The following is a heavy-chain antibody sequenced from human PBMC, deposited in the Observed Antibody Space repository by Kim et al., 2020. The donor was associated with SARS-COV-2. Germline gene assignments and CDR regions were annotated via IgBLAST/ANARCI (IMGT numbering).Heavy chain of an antibody. V-gene: IGHV1-58*01. CDR1: GFTFRNSA. D-gene: IGHD3-22*01. CDR3: AAGTGSYSPDY. J-gene: IGHJ4*02. CDR2: VVVGSGVK. Sequence: SVKVSCKASGFTFRNSAVQWVRQARGQGLEWIGWVVVGSGVKKYAQKFQERVIITRDMSTSTAYMELSSLRSEDTALYYCAAGTGSYSPDYWGQGTLVT.